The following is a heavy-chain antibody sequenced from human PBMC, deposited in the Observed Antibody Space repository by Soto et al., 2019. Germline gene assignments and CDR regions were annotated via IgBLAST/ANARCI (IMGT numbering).Heavy chain of an antibody. CDR3: ARRRAVAATYYYGMGV. Sequence: GESLKISCKGSGYSFTSYWIGWVRQMPGKGLEWMGIIYPGDSDTRYSPSFQGQVTISADKSISTAYLQWSSLKASDTAMYYCARRRAVAATYYYGMGVWGQGTTVTVSS. D-gene: IGHD6-19*01. J-gene: IGHJ6*02. CDR1: GYSFTSYW. V-gene: IGHV5-51*01. CDR2: IYPGDSDT.